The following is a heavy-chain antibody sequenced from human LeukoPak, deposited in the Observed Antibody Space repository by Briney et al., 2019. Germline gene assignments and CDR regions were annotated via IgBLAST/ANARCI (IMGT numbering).Heavy chain of an antibody. J-gene: IGHJ4*02. CDR2: IYYTGNT. CDR3: ARQTGSGLFILP. Sequence: SETLSLTCTVSGVSISSSNSYWGWIRQPPGKGLEWIGSIYYTGNTYHNASLKSRVTISIDTSKNQISLRLTSVTATDTAVYYCARQTGSGLFILPGGQGTLVTVSS. D-gene: IGHD3/OR15-3a*01. V-gene: IGHV4-39*01. CDR1: GVSISSSNSY.